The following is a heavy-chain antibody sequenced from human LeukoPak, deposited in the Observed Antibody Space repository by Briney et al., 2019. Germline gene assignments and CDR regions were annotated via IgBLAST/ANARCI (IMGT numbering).Heavy chain of an antibody. D-gene: IGHD1-1*01. CDR3: TTGPERHSYNFDY. J-gene: IGHJ4*02. CDR2: IRSNTDGGTT. CDR1: GFTFSNAW. V-gene: IGHV3-15*01. Sequence: GGSLRLSCAVSGFTFSNAWMSWVRQAPGKGLEWVGRIRSNTDGGTTDYTAPVKGRFTISRDDSKNTVYLQMNSLKTEDTAVYYRTTGPERHSYNFDYWGQGTLVTVSS.